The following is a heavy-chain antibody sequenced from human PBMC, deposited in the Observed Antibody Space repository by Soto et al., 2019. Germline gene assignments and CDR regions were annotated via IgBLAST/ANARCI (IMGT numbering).Heavy chain of an antibody. V-gene: IGHV3-33*01. J-gene: IGHJ4*02. D-gene: IGHD3-10*01. CDR3: ARGVDTMVRGGIRQPPPVDY. CDR1: GFTFSSYG. CDR2: IWYDGSNK. Sequence: QVQLVESGGGVVQPGRSLRLSCAASGFTFSSYGMHWVRQAPGKGLEWVAVIWYDGSNKYYADSVKGRFTISRDNSKNTLYLQMNSLRAEDTAVYYCARGVDTMVRGGIRQPPPVDYWGQGTLVTVSS.